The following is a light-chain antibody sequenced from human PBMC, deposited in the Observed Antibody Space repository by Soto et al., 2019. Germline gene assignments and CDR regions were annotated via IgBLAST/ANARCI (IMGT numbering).Light chain of an antibody. CDR2: GAS. CDR3: QQYGSSPPRT. Sequence: ETELTQSPCILSLSPGERATLSCRASQSVSNDFLAWYQQKPGQAPRLLIYGASTRATDVPDRFSGSGSGADFTLSISRLEPEDFAVYYCQQYGSSPPRTFGQGTKVDIK. J-gene: IGKJ1*01. CDR1: QSVSNDF. V-gene: IGKV3-20*01.